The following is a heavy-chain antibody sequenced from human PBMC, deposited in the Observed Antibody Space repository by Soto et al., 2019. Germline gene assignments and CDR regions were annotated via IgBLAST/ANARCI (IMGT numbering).Heavy chain of an antibody. CDR1: GFTFSSYA. Sequence: PGGSLRLSCAAAGFTFSSYAMSWVRQAPGKGLEWVSTISGSGGGTYYADSVKGRFTISRDNSENTLFLHMNSLRVEDTAVYYCAKDTYYFDSSGYYRPYFDSWGQGTLVTVSS. CDR3: AKDTYYFDSSGYYRPYFDS. CDR2: ISGSGGGT. J-gene: IGHJ4*02. V-gene: IGHV3-23*01. D-gene: IGHD3-22*01.